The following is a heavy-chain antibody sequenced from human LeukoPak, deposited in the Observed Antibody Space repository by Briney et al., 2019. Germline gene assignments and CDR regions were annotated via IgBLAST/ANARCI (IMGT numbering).Heavy chain of an antibody. CDR2: INPNSGGT. CDR3: ARDFISCSSTSCYTDYYYGMDV. V-gene: IGHV1-2*02. CDR1: GYTFTCYY. J-gene: IGHJ6*02. Sequence: ASVKVSCKASGYTFTCYYMHWVRQAPGQGLEGMGWINPNSGGTNYAQKFQGRVTMTRDTSISTAYMELSRLRSDDTAVYYCARDFISCSSTSCYTDYYYGMDVWGQGTTVTVSS. D-gene: IGHD2-2*02.